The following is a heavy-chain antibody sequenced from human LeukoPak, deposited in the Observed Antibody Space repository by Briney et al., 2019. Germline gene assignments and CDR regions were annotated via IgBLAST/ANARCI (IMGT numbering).Heavy chain of an antibody. CDR3: AREGSRYFDL. CDR1: GFTFSSYA. D-gene: IGHD3-10*01. CDR2: ISYDGSNR. Sequence: PGRSLRLSCAASGFTFSSYAMDWVGQAPGKGLEWVAVISYDGSNRYYADSVKGRFTISRDNSKNTLYLQMNSLRAEDTAVYYCAREGSRYFDLWGRGTLVTVSS. J-gene: IGHJ2*01. V-gene: IGHV3-30-3*01.